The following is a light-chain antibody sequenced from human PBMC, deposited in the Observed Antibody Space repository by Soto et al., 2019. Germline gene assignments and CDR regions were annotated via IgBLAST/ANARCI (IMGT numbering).Light chain of an antibody. J-gene: IGLJ3*02. CDR1: RGSIASNY. CDR2: EDN. V-gene: IGLV6-57*02. CDR3: QSYDNSNLV. Sequence: NFMLTQPHSVSESPGKTVTISCTGSRGSIASNYVQWYQQRPGSAPTTVIYEDNQRPSGVPDRFSGSIDSSSNSASLTISGLKTDDEADYYCQSYDNSNLVFGGGTKVTVL.